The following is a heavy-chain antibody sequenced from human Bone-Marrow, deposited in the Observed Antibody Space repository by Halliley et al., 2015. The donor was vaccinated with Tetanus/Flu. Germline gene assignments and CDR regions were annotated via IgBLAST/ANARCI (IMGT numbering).Heavy chain of an antibody. CDR2: ISTYNGDT. CDR3: ARGDGSYGDKIDI. J-gene: IGHJ3*02. D-gene: IGHD3-10*01. Sequence: WLGWISTYNGDTHSAQSLQGRVTMTTDPSTSTAYMELSGLRSDDTAVYYCARGDGSYGDKIDIWGQGTMVTVSS. V-gene: IGHV1-18*01.